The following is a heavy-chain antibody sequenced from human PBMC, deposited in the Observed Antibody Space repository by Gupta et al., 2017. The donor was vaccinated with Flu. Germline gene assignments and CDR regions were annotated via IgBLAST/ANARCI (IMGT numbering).Heavy chain of an antibody. CDR3: ARADVPAAIRYYGMDV. Sequence: SMNWVRQAPGKGLEWVSSISSSSSYIYYADSVKGRFTISRDNAKNSLYLQMNSLRAEDTAVYYCARADVPAAIRYYGMDVWGQGTTVTVSS. CDR1: S. D-gene: IGHD2-2*02. J-gene: IGHJ6*02. V-gene: IGHV3-21*01. CDR2: ISSSSSYI.